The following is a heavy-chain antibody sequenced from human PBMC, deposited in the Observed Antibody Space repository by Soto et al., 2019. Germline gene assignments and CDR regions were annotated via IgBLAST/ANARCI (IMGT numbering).Heavy chain of an antibody. CDR3: ATGSIVGTMGTEYFQH. D-gene: IGHD1-26*01. CDR2: FDPEDGET. V-gene: IGHV1-24*01. Sequence: QVQLVQSGAEVKKPGASVKVSCKVSGYTLTELSMHWVRQAPGKGLEWMGGFDPEDGETIYAQKFQGRVTMTEDTSTVTAYMELSSLRSEDTAVYYCATGSIVGTMGTEYFQHWGQGTLVTVSS. J-gene: IGHJ1*01. CDR1: GYTLTELS.